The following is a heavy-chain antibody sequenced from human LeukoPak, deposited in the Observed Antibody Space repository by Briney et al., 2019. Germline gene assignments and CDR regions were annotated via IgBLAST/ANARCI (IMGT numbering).Heavy chain of an antibody. Sequence: SETLSLTCTVSGGSISSYYWSWIRQPPGKGLEWMGNIYDSGSTNYNPSLKSRVTIPVDTSKNQCSLKLSSVTAADTAVYYCARQSISGSSLSYFDYWGQGTLVNVSS. V-gene: IGHV4-59*01. D-gene: IGHD3-22*01. CDR2: IYDSGST. J-gene: IGHJ4*02. CDR1: GGSISSYY. CDR3: ARQSISGSSLSYFDY.